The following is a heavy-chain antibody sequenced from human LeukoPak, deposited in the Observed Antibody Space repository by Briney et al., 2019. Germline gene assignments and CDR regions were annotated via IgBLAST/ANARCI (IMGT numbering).Heavy chain of an antibody. CDR1: GYTFTSYY. Sequence: ASVEVSCKASGYTFTSYYMHWVRQAPGQGLEWMGIINPSGGSTSYAQKFQGRVTMTRDTSTSTVYMELSSLRSEDTAVYYCARAAAGTHGYYYYMDVWGKGTTVTVSS. J-gene: IGHJ6*03. V-gene: IGHV1-46*01. CDR2: INPSGGST. D-gene: IGHD6-25*01. CDR3: ARAAAGTHGYYYYMDV.